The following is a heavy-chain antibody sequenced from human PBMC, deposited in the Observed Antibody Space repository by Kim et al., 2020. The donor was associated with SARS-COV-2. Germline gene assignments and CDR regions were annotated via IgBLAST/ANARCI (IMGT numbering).Heavy chain of an antibody. CDR1: GGSISSGSYY. CDR3: ARATATVTLFDY. V-gene: IGHV4-61*02. CDR2: IYTSGST. Sequence: SETLSLTCTVSGGSISSGSYYWSWIRQPAGKGLEWIGRIYTSGSTNYNPSLKSRVTISVDTSKNQFSLKLSSVTAADTAVYYCARATATVTLFDYWGQGTLVTVSS. J-gene: IGHJ4*02. D-gene: IGHD4-4*01.